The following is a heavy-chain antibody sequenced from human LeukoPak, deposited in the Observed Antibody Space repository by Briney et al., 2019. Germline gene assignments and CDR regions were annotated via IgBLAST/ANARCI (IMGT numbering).Heavy chain of an antibody. CDR1: GYTFTSYG. CDR3: ARGGYCGGDCYDSPAFDI. Sequence: ASVKVSCKASGYTFTSYGISWVRPAPGQGLEWMGWISAYNGNTNYAQKLQGRVTMTTDTSTSTAYMELRSLRSDDTAVYYCARGGYCGGDCYDSPAFDIWGQGTMVTVSS. J-gene: IGHJ3*02. D-gene: IGHD2-21*02. CDR2: ISAYNGNT. V-gene: IGHV1-18*01.